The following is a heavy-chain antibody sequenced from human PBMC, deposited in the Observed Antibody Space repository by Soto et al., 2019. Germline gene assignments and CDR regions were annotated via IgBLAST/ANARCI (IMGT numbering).Heavy chain of an antibody. CDR2: ISGSSTTI. J-gene: IGHJ4*02. CDR1: GFTFSSHP. V-gene: IGHV3-48*04. CDR3: ASSLLTPFDY. Sequence: GGSLRLSCAASGFTFSSHPMNWVRQAPGKGPEWISYISGSSTTIYYADAVKGRFTISRDNAKNTLYLQMNSLRAEDTAVYYCASSLLTPFDYWGQGTLVTVSS. D-gene: IGHD7-27*01.